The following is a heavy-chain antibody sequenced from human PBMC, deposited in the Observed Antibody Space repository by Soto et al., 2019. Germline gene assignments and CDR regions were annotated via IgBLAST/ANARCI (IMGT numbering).Heavy chain of an antibody. CDR1: GFTFDDYA. Sequence: DVQLVESGGGLVQPGRSLRLSCAASGFTFDDYAMHWVRQAPGKGLEWVSGISWNSGSIGYADSVKGRFTISRDNAKNSLYLQMNSLRAEDTALYYCAKDRTDIAAAACDYWGQGTLVTVSS. CDR3: AKDRTDIAAAACDY. CDR2: ISWNSGSI. V-gene: IGHV3-9*01. J-gene: IGHJ4*02. D-gene: IGHD6-13*01.